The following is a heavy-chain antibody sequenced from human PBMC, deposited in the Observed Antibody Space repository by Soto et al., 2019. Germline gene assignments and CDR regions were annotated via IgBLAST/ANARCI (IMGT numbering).Heavy chain of an antibody. J-gene: IGHJ4*02. CDR2: ISGSGLST. D-gene: IGHD4-17*01. V-gene: IGHV3-23*01. CDR3: AKMTTRRFDY. CDR1: GFTFSSYA. Sequence: LRLSCAASGFTFSSYAMSWVRQAPGKGLEWVSGISGSGLSTNYADSVKGRFTISRDNSKNTLYLQMNSLRAEDTAVYYCAKMTTRRFDYWGQGTLVTVSS.